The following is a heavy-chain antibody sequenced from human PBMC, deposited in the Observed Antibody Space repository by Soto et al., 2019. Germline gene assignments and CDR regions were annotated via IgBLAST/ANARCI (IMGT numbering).Heavy chain of an antibody. J-gene: IGHJ4*02. CDR1: GDSISSSNW. CDR3: ARVGSVAAAGTVDY. CDR2: IYHGGST. V-gene: IGHV4-4*02. Sequence: QVQLQESGPGLVKPSGTLSLTCAVSGDSISSSNWWSWVRQPPGKGLEWIGEIYHGGSTNYNTSLESRVTISVDKSKNQFSLKLTSVTAAGTAVYYCARVGSVAAAGTVDYWGQGTLVTVSS. D-gene: IGHD6-13*01.